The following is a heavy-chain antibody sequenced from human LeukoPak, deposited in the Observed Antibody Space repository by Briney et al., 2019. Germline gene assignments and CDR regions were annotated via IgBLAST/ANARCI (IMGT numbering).Heavy chain of an antibody. CDR1: GFTFRNAW. V-gene: IGHV3-15*01. Sequence: GGSLRLSCAASGFTFRNAWMSWVRQAPGKGREWVGRIKSKTDGGTTDYAAPVKGRFTISRDDSKNTLYLQMTSLKTEDTAVYYCTTVGDLGYCSSTSCYSYYYYGMDVWGQGTTVTVSS. CDR3: TTVGDLGYCSSTSCYSYYYYGMDV. CDR2: IKSKTDGGTT. J-gene: IGHJ6*02. D-gene: IGHD2-2*01.